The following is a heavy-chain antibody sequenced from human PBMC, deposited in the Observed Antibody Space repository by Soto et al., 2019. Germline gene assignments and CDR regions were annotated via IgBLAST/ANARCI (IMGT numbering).Heavy chain of an antibody. CDR3: ARINYYDSSGYYFTAFDM. V-gene: IGHV3-74*01. CDR1: GFVFSSSR. D-gene: IGHD3-22*01. Sequence: PGVSRRLSGSASGFVFSSSRMHWVRQAPGKGLVWVSRINGDGSTTTYADFVKGRFTISRDNAKNTVTLQMNSLRAEDTAVYYCARINYYDSSGYYFTAFDMWGQGTMVTVSS. J-gene: IGHJ3*02. CDR2: INGDGSTT.